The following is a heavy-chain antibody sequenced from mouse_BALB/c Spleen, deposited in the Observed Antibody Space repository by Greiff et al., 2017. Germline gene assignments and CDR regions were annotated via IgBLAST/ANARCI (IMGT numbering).Heavy chain of an antibody. Sequence: QVQLKQPGAELVKPGASVKLSCKASGYTFTSYWMHWVKQRPGQGLEWIGEINPSNGRTNYNEKFKSKATLTVDKSSSTAYMQLSSLTSEDSAVYYCARWSAIYDGYYEAMDYWGQGTSVTVSS. D-gene: IGHD2-3*01. V-gene: IGHV1S81*02. CDR3: ARWSAIYDGYYEAMDY. CDR2: INPSNGRT. CDR1: GYTFTSYW. J-gene: IGHJ4*01.